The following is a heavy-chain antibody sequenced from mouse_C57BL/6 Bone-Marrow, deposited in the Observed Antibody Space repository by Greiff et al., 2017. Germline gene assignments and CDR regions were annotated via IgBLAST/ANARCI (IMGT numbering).Heavy chain of an antibody. CDR3: ARSLYYYGRNYFDY. J-gene: IGHJ2*01. Sequence: EVQRVESGGGLVQPGGSLSLSCAASGFTFTDYYMSWVRQPPGKALEWLGFIRNKANGYTTEYSASVKGRFTISRDNSQSILYLQMNALRAEDSATYYGARSLYYYGRNYFDYWGQGTTLTVSS. CDR1: GFTFTDYY. D-gene: IGHD1-1*01. V-gene: IGHV7-3*01. CDR2: IRNKANGYTT.